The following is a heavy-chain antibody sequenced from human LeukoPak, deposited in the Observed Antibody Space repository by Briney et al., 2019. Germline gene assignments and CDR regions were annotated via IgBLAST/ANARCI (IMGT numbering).Heavy chain of an antibody. V-gene: IGHV3-23*01. CDR1: GFTFSSYA. CDR2: ISGSGDST. CDR3: AKTRPLDSSSWSHGDY. D-gene: IGHD6-13*01. Sequence: GGSLRLSYAASGFTFSSYAMSWVRQAPGKGLEWVSAISGSGDSTYYGDSVKGRFTISRDNSKNTLYLQMNSLRAEDTAVYYCAKTRPLDSSSWSHGDYWGQGTLVTVSS. J-gene: IGHJ4*02.